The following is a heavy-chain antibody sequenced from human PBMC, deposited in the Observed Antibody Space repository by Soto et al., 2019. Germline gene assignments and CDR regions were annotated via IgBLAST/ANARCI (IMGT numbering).Heavy chain of an antibody. D-gene: IGHD6-13*01. V-gene: IGHV1-18*01. Sequence: GASVKVSCKASGYTFTSYAMQWVRQAPGQGLEWMGWISAYNGNTNYAQKLQGRVTMTTDTSTSTAYMELRSLRSDDTAVYYCARSIAAAVDFDYWGQGTLVTVSS. J-gene: IGHJ4*02. CDR2: ISAYNGNT. CDR1: GYTFTSYA. CDR3: ARSIAAAVDFDY.